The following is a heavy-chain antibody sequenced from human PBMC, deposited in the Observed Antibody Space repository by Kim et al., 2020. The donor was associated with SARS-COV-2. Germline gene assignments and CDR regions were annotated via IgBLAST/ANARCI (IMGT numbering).Heavy chain of an antibody. Sequence: GGSLRLSCAASGFTFSNYWMTWVRQAPGKGLEWVANTKHDGSEKYSVDSVKGRFTISRDNAKNSLYLQMNSLGAEDTAVYYCARGITGRGWYFDLWGRGTLITVSS. CDR3: ARGITGRGWYFDL. CDR2: TKHDGSEK. V-gene: IGHV3-7*01. CDR1: GFTFSNYW. J-gene: IGHJ2*01. D-gene: IGHD3-16*01.